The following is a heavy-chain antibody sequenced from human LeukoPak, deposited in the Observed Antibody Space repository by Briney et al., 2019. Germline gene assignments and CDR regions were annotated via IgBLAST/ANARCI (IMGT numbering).Heavy chain of an antibody. CDR2: IYYSGIT. D-gene: IGHD6-19*01. V-gene: IGHV4-59*08. J-gene: IGHJ4*02. CDR1: GGSLSPYH. CDR3: ARAVSGRFDY. Sequence: PSETLSLTCTVSGGSLSPYHWGWIRQPPGKGLEWTGYIYYSGITNYNPSLKSRVTISVHTSKNQFSLKLSSVTAADTAIYYCARAVSGRFDYWGQGTLVTVSS.